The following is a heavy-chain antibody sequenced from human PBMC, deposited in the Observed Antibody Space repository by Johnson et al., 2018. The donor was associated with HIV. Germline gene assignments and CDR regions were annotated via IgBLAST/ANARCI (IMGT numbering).Heavy chain of an antibody. CDR3: ARMVDSSSWTPDAFDI. V-gene: IGHV3-53*01. Sequence: VQLVESGGGLIQPGGSLRLSCAASGFTVSSNYMSWVRQAPGKGLERVSVIYSGGSTYYADSVKGRFTISRDNSKNTLYLQMNSLRAEDTAVYYCARMVDSSSWTPDAFDIWGQGTMVTVSS. CDR1: GFTVSSNY. CDR2: IYSGGST. D-gene: IGHD6-13*01. J-gene: IGHJ3*02.